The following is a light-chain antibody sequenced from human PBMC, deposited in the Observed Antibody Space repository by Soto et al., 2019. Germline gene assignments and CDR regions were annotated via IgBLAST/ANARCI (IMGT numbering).Light chain of an antibody. CDR2: EVN. CDR1: SYDVGGYNS. J-gene: IGLJ2*01. Sequence: QSVLTQPASVSGSPGQSITISCTGTSYDVGGYNSVSWYQQHPGKAPKRMIFEVNNRPSGVSNRFSGSRSGNTASLTISGLQAEDEADYYCSSYRSGNTRVVFGGGTKVTVL. V-gene: IGLV2-14*01. CDR3: SSYRSGNTRVV.